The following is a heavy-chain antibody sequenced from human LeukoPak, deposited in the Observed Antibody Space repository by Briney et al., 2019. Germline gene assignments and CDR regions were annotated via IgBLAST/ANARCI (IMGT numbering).Heavy chain of an antibody. J-gene: IGHJ4*02. CDR2: IYHSGST. Sequence: SETLSLTCTASGGSISSSNWWSWVRQPPGKGLEWIGEIYHSGSTNYNPSLKSRVTISVDKSTNQFSLKLSSVTAADTAVYYCARVYSRENYFDYWGQGTLVTVSS. D-gene: IGHD5-18*01. CDR3: ARVYSRENYFDY. V-gene: IGHV4-4*02. CDR1: GGSISSSNW.